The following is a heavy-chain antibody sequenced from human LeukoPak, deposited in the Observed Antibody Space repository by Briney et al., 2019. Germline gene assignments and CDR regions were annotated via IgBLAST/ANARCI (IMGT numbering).Heavy chain of an antibody. CDR3: TRVSSSLFDY. CDR2: ISAYNGNT. J-gene: IGHJ4*02. V-gene: IGHV1-18*04. Sequence: GASVKVSCKASGYTFTGYYMHWVRQAPGQGLEWMGWISAYNGNTNYAQKLQGRVTMTADTSTSTAYMELRSLRSDDTAVYYCTRVSSSLFDYWGQGTLVTV. D-gene: IGHD2-2*01. CDR1: GYTFTGYY.